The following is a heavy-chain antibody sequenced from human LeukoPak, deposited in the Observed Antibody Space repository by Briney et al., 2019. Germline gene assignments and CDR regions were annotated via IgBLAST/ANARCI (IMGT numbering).Heavy chain of an antibody. D-gene: IGHD3-10*01. V-gene: IGHV4-59*01. Sequence: SETLSLTCTVSGGSISSYYWSRIRQPPGKGLEWIGYIYYSGSTNYNPSLKSRVTISVDTSKNQFSLKLSSVTAADTAVYYCARVVPTAYYFDYWGQGTLVTVSS. CDR3: ARVVPTAYYFDY. CDR2: IYYSGST. J-gene: IGHJ4*02. CDR1: GGSISSYY.